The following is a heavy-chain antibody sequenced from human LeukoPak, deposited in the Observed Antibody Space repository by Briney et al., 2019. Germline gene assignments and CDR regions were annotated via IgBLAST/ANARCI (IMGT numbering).Heavy chain of an antibody. J-gene: IGHJ4*02. Sequence: ASVRVSSKDSRYTSTGYYMHWVRHAPGQGLECMGWINPNSGGTNYAQKFQGRVTMTRDTSISTAYMELSRLRSDDTAVYYCARVLEPTGTVDYWGQGTLVTVSS. CDR1: RYTSTGYY. V-gene: IGHV1-2*02. D-gene: IGHD1-1*01. CDR3: ARVLEPTGTVDY. CDR2: INPNSGGT.